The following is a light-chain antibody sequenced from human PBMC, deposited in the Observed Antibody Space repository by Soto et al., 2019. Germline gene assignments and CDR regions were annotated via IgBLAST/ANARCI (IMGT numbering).Light chain of an antibody. CDR3: AAWDDSLSANWV. CDR1: RSNSGSNY. CDR2: SNN. Sequence: QSVLTQPPSASGTPGQRVTISCSGTRSNSGSNYVYWYQQLPGTAPKLLIYSNNQRPSGVPDRFSGSKSGTSASLAISGLRSEDEADYYCAAWDDSLSANWVFGGGTKVTVL. J-gene: IGLJ3*02. V-gene: IGLV1-47*02.